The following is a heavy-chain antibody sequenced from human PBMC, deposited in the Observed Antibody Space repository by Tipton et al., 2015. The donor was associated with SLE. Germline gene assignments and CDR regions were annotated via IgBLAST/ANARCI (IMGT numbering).Heavy chain of an antibody. CDR3: ARHRTYSSSWDGYNWFDP. Sequence: TLSLTCTVSGGSISSYYWGWIRQPPGKGLEWIGSIYYSGSTYYNPSLKSRVTISVDTSKNQFSLKLSSVTAADTAVYYCARHRTYSSSWDGYNWFDPWGQGTLVTVSS. CDR1: GGSISSYY. CDR2: IYYSGST. V-gene: IGHV4-39*07. D-gene: IGHD6-13*01. J-gene: IGHJ5*02.